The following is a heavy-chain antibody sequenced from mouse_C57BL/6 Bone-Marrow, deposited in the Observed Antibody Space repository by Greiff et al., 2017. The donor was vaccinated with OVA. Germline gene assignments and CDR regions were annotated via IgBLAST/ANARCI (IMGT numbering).Heavy chain of an antibody. D-gene: IGHD4-1*01. Sequence: VQLQQSGAELARPGASVKLSCKASGYTFTSYGISWVKQRTGQGLEWIGEIYPRSGNSYYNEKFKGKATLTADKSSSTAYMELRSLTSEDSAVYFCATKLGINYFDYWGQGTTLTVSS. V-gene: IGHV1-81*01. CDR3: ATKLGINYFDY. CDR2: IYPRSGNS. CDR1: GYTFTSYG. J-gene: IGHJ2*01.